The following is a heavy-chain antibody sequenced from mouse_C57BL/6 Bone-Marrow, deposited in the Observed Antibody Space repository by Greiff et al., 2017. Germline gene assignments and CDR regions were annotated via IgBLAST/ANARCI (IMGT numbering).Heavy chain of an antibody. Sequence: QVHVKQPGAELVMPGASVKLSCKASGYTFTSYWMHWVKQRPGQGLEWIGEIDPSDSYTNYNQKFKGKSTLTVDKSSSTAYMQLSSLTSEDSAVYYCARGGSIFYWYFDVWGTGTTVTVSS. CDR3: ARGGSIFYWYFDV. D-gene: IGHD2-10*02. J-gene: IGHJ1*03. CDR2: IDPSDSYT. CDR1: GYTFTSYW. V-gene: IGHV1-69*01.